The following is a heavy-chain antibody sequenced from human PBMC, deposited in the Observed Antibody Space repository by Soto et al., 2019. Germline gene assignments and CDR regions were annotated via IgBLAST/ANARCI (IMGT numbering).Heavy chain of an antibody. J-gene: IGHJ1*01. D-gene: IGHD1-20*01. CDR1: LYTVSTRG. CDR2: IRPDNGNR. CDR3: ARDTESNRYND. Sequence: ASVTVSCQTCLYTVSTRGSSWVRQAPGQGLEWVGWIRPDNGNRKSAQRLQGRVTLTTDTSASTAYMELRSLTSDDTAMYYCARDTESNRYNDWGQGTLVTVSS. V-gene: IGHV1-18*01.